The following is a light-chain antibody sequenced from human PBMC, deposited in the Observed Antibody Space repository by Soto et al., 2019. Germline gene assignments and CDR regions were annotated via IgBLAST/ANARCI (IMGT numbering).Light chain of an antibody. CDR3: QQRSNWPALT. CDR2: DAS. Sequence: EIVLTQSPATLSLSPGEIATLSCRASQSVNSYLAWYQQKPGQGPRLLIYDASNRATGIPARFSGSGSGTDFTLTISSLEPEDLAVYYCQQRSNWPALTFGGGTKVEIK. CDR1: QSVNSY. V-gene: IGKV3-11*01. J-gene: IGKJ4*01.